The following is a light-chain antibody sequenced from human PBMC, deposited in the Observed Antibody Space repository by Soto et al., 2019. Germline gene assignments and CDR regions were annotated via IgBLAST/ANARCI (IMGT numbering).Light chain of an antibody. CDR1: SSDVGDHNS. V-gene: IGLV2-14*03. CDR3: GSYTTSITVI. Sequence: QSALTQPASVSGSPGQSITITCTGTSSDVGDHNSVSWYQQQPGQAPKLMIYAVSNRPSGVSNRFSGSKSGNTASLTISGLQAEDEADYYCGSYTTSITVIFGGGTQLTVL. J-gene: IGLJ2*01. CDR2: AVS.